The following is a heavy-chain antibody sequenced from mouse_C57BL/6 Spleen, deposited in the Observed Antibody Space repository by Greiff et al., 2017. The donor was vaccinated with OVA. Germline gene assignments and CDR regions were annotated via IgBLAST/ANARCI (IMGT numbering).Heavy chain of an antibody. V-gene: IGHV5-12*01. J-gene: IGHJ2*01. Sequence: EVKVVESGGGLVQPGGSLKLSCAASGFTFSDYYMYWVRQTPEKRLEWVAYISNGGGSTYYPDTVKGRFTISRDNAKNTLYLQISRLKSEDTAMYYCARGDYYGSSYPDYWGQGTTLTVSS. CDR2: ISNGGGST. D-gene: IGHD1-1*01. CDR1: GFTFSDYY. CDR3: ARGDYYGSSYPDY.